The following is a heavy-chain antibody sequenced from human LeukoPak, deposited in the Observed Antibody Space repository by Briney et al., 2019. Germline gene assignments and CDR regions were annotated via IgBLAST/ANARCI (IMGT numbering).Heavy chain of an antibody. CDR3: ARDPSPVYSSGWYPDY. CDR2: INPSGGST. V-gene: IGHV1-46*01. D-gene: IGHD6-19*01. CDR1: GYTFTSYY. J-gene: IGHJ4*02. Sequence: ASVKVSCTASGYTFTSYYMHWVRQAPGQGLEWMGIINPSGGSTSYAQKFQGRVTMTRDTSTSTVYMELSSLRSEDTAVYYCARDPSPVYSSGWYPDYWGQGTLVTVSS.